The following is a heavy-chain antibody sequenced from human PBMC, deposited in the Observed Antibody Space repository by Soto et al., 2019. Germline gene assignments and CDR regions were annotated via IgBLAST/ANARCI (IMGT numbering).Heavy chain of an antibody. CDR3: ARDLLGGSPASDI. V-gene: IGHV4-31*03. Sequence: SETLSLTCTVASGSICSGGYYWRWIRQHPGKGLEWIGNIYYSGSTYYNPSLKSRVTISVDTSKNQFSLKLSSVTAADTAVYYCARDLLGGSPASDIWGQGTMVTVSS. J-gene: IGHJ3*02. CDR2: IYYSGST. CDR1: SGSICSGGYY. D-gene: IGHD7-27*01.